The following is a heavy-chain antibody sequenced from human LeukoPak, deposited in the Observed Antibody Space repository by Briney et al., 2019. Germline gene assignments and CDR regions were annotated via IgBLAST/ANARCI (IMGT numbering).Heavy chain of an antibody. J-gene: IGHJ4*02. CDR1: GFTFSSYG. CDR3: PSTYFDY. CDR2: ISYDGSNK. V-gene: IGHV3-30*03. Sequence: GGSLRLSCAASGFTFSSYGMHWVRQAPGKGLEWVAVISYDGSNKYYADSVKGRFTISRDNSKNTLYLQMNSLRAEDTAVYYCPSTYFDYWGQGTLVTVSS.